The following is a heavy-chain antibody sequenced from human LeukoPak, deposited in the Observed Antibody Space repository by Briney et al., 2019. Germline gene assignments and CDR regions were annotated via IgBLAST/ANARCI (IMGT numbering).Heavy chain of an antibody. Sequence: SETLSLTCTVSGGSVRSSNYYWGWIRQPPGKGLEWIGSIYFSGSTYYNPSLKSRVTISVDTSKNQFSLKLSSVTATDTAVYYCARTIREFDYWGQGTLVTVSS. CDR3: ARTIREFDY. CDR1: GGSVRSSNYY. CDR2: IYFSGST. V-gene: IGHV4-39*01. J-gene: IGHJ4*02. D-gene: IGHD5-12*01.